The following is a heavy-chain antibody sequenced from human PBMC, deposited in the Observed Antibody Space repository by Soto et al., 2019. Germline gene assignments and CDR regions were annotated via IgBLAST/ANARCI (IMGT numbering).Heavy chain of an antibody. CDR3: ARDLVDRLATIRDWYFDL. CDR2: IKEDGSEK. CDR1: AFSFSSHW. V-gene: IGHV3-7*01. D-gene: IGHD5-12*01. Sequence: EVQLVESGGGLVQPGGSLRLSCAASAFSFSSHWMSWVRQAPVKGLEWVANIKEDGSEKYYVDSVKGRFTISRDNAKTSLYLLMNSLRAEDTAVYYCARDLVDRLATIRDWYFDLWGRGTQVTVSS. J-gene: IGHJ2*01.